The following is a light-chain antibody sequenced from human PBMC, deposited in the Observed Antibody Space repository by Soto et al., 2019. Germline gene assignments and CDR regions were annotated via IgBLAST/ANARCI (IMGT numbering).Light chain of an antibody. CDR2: AAS. Sequence: DSVMPQAPCSLSASVGDRVTITCRASQSISTYLNWYQQKAGLAPKLLIYAASSLQSGVPSRFSGSGSGTDFTLTISSLQPEDFATYYCQQTYSTPPTFGQGTKVDIK. J-gene: IGKJ1*01. CDR1: QSISTY. CDR3: QQTYSTPPT. V-gene: IGKV1-39*01.